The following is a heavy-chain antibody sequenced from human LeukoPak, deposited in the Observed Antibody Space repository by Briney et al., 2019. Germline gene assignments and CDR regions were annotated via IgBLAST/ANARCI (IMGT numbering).Heavy chain of an antibody. J-gene: IGHJ6*03. CDR1: GFTFSSYG. V-gene: IGHV3-30*02. CDR2: IRYDGSNK. Sequence: GGSLRLSCAASGFTFSSYGMHWVRQAPGKGLEWVAFIRYDGSNKYYADSVKGRFTISRDNSKNTLYLQMNSLRAEDTAVYYCAKELEPYCSSTSCYYYYYMDVWGKGTTVTISS. CDR3: AKELEPYCSSTSCYYYYYMDV. D-gene: IGHD2-2*01.